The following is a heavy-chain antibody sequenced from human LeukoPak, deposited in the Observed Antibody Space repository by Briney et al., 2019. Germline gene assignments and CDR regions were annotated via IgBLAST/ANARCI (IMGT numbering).Heavy chain of an antibody. Sequence: SVKVSCKASGGTFSSYAISWVRQAPGQGLEWMGGIIPIFGTASYAQTFQGRVTITADESTSTAYMELSSLRSEDTAVYYCARVLLERGYSYGSGLDYYGMDVWGKGTTVTVSS. CDR2: IIPIFGTA. CDR3: ARVLLERGYSYGSGLDYYGMDV. V-gene: IGHV1-69*13. J-gene: IGHJ6*04. CDR1: GGTFSSYA. D-gene: IGHD5-18*01.